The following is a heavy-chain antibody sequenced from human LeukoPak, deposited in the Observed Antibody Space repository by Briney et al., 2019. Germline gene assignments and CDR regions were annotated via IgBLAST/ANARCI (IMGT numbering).Heavy chain of an antibody. V-gene: IGHV4-4*07. Sequence: SETLSLTCTVSGGSISSYYWSWIRQPAGKGLEWIGRIYTSGSTNYNPSLKSRVTMSVDTSKNQFPLKLSFVTAADTAVYYCARGMVGSSWYGFVFDYWGQGTLVTFSS. CDR1: GGSISSYY. CDR2: IYTSGST. J-gene: IGHJ4*02. CDR3: ARGMVGSSWYGFVFDY. D-gene: IGHD6-13*01.